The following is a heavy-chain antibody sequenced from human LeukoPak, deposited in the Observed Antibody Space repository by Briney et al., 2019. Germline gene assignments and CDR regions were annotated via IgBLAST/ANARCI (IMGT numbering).Heavy chain of an antibody. CDR2: ISYDGSNK. J-gene: IGHJ4*02. CDR1: GFTFSSYA. CDR3: ARDHPVDTAMDY. V-gene: IGHV3-30-3*01. D-gene: IGHD5-18*01. Sequence: PGGSLRLSCAASGFTFSSYAMHWVRQDPGKGLESVAVISYDGSNKYYADSVKGRFTISRDNSKNTLYLQMNSLRAEDTAVYYCARDHPVDTAMDYWGQGTLVTVSS.